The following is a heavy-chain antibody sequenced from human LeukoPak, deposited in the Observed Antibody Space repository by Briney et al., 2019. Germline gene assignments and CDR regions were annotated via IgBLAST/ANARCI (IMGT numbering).Heavy chain of an antibody. V-gene: IGHV4-39*01. Sequence: PSETLSLTCTVSGGSISSSNYYWGWIRQPPGKGLEWIGNIYYSGSTCNNPSLKSRVTMSVNTSKNQFSLQLSSVTAADTAVYYCARKLYQRNWFDPWGQGTLITVSS. CDR2: IYYSGST. CDR1: GGSISSSNYY. CDR3: ARKLYQRNWFDP. D-gene: IGHD3-3*01. J-gene: IGHJ5*02.